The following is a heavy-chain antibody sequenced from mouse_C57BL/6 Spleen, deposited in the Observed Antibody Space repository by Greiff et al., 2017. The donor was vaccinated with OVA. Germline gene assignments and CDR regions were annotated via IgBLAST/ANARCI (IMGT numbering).Heavy chain of an antibody. D-gene: IGHD2-3*01. CDR1: GFSLTSYG. J-gene: IGHJ3*01. CDR3: ARHGVNEGYPWFAY. CDR2: IWSDGST. V-gene: IGHV2-6-1*01. Sequence: VKLVESGPGLVAPSQSLSITCTVSGFSLTSYGVHWVRQPPGKGLEWLVVIWSDGSTTYNSALNSRLSISNDNSKSKFFLKMNMLQTDDTAMYYGARHGVNEGYPWFAYWGQGTLVTVSA.